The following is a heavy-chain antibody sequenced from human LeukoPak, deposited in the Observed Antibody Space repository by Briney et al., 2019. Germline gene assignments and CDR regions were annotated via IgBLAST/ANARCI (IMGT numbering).Heavy chain of an antibody. CDR3: AKRIATAGIQYFLH. J-gene: IGHJ1*01. V-gene: IGHV3-23*01. D-gene: IGHD6-13*01. CDR2: ISGSGSNT. Sequence: PGGSLRLSCAASGFPFGSYAMSWVRQAPGKGLEWVSTISGSGSNTYYADSVEGRFTISRDNSKNTLYLQANSLRAEDTAVYYCAKRIATAGIQYFLHWGQGALVTVSS. CDR1: GFPFGSYA.